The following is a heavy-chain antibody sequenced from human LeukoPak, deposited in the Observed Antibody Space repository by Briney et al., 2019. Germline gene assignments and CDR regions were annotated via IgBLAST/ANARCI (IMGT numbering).Heavy chain of an antibody. CDR3: ARGLLYDFWSGYSQGNYMDV. V-gene: IGHV3-7*01. CDR1: GFTFSSYW. CDR2: IKQDGSEK. D-gene: IGHD3-3*01. J-gene: IGHJ6*03. Sequence: GGSLRLSCAASGFTFSSYWMSWVRQAPGKGLEWVANIKQDGSEKYYVDSVKGRFTISRDNAKNSLYLKMNSLRAEDTAVYYCARGLLYDFWSGYSQGNYMDVWGKGTTVTVSS.